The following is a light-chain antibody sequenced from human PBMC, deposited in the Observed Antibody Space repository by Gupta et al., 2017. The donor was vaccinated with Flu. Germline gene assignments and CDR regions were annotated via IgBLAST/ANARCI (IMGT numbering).Light chain of an antibody. V-gene: IGLV2-11*01. CDR3: CSYAGSYTWV. CDR1: SSDVGGYNY. Sequence: SAPPPPPSASGSPGQSVTISCTGTSSDVGGYNYVSWYQQHPGKAPKLMIYDVSKRPSGVSDRFSGSKSGNTASLTISGLQAEDEADYYCCSYAGSYTWVFGGGTKLTVL. CDR2: DVS. J-gene: IGLJ3*02.